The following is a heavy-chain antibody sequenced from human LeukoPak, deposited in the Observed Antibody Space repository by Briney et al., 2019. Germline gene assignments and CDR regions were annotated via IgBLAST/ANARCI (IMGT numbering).Heavy chain of an antibody. CDR2: IRYDGSNK. CDR3: AKDGYSSAWLYWYFDL. Sequence: GGSLRLSCAASGFTFSSYGMHWVRQAPGKGLEWVAFIRYDGSNKYYADSVEGRFTISRDNSKNTLYLQMNSLRAEDTAVYYCAKDGYSSAWLYWYFDLWGRGTLVTVSS. D-gene: IGHD6-19*01. CDR1: GFTFSSYG. J-gene: IGHJ2*01. V-gene: IGHV3-30*02.